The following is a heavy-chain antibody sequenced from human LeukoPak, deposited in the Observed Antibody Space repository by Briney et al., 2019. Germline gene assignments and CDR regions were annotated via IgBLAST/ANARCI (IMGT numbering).Heavy chain of an antibody. D-gene: IGHD3-22*01. CDR3: ARVGADSSGYHDAFDI. Sequence: GGSLRLSCVASGFSFSDYSMNWVRQSPGKGLEWVSIIYSGGSTYYADFVKGRFTISRDNSKNTLYLQMNSLRAEDTAVYYCARVGADSSGYHDAFDIWGQGTMVTVSS. V-gene: IGHV3-66*01. CDR1: GFSFSDYS. J-gene: IGHJ3*02. CDR2: IYSGGST.